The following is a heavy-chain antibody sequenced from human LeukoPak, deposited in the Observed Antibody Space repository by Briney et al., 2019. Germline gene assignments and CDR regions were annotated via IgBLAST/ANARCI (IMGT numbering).Heavy chain of an antibody. V-gene: IGHV1-69*06. CDR2: IIPIFGTA. CDR1: GGTFSSYA. J-gene: IGHJ4*02. Sequence: ASVKVCCKASGGTFSSYAISWVRQAPGRGLEWMGGIIPIFGTANYAQKFQGRVTITADKSTSTAYMELSSLRSEDTAVYYCARGPYSSGWPSFDYWGQGTLVTVSS. D-gene: IGHD6-19*01. CDR3: ARGPYSSGWPSFDY.